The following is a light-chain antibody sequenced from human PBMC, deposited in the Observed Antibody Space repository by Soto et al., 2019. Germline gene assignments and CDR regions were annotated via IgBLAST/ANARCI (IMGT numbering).Light chain of an antibody. V-gene: IGKV3D-15*01. CDR3: QQYNNWPLR. Sequence: EIVMTQSPATLSVSPGERATLSCRASQSVSSNLAWYQQKPGQAPRLLIYGASIRATGIPARFSGSGSGTEFTLTISSLQSEDFAVYYCQQYNNWPLRFGQGTRLEIK. CDR1: QSVSSN. CDR2: GAS. J-gene: IGKJ5*01.